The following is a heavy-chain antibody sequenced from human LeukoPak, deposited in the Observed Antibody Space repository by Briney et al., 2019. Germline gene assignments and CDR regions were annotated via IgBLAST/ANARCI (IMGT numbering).Heavy chain of an antibody. J-gene: IGHJ4*02. CDR1: GFTFRNNA. CDR2: ISGSGTST. V-gene: IGHV3-23*01. D-gene: IGHD6-19*01. Sequence: GGSLRLSCAASGFTFRNNAMSWVRQAPGKGLEWVSGISGSGTSTYHAESVKGRFTISRDNSKNTLYLQVNSLRVEDTAVYYCAKASRYSSSHFDYWGQGTPVTVSS. CDR3: AKASRYSSSHFDY.